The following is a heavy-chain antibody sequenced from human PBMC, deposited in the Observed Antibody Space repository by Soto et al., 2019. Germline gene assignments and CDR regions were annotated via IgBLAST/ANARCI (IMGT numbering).Heavy chain of an antibody. CDR1: GYSFTRYG. V-gene: IGHV1-18*01. J-gene: IGHJ6*02. CDR3: AMVDVYVTPSPQDV. Sequence: QVQLVQSRAEVKNPGASVKVSCKASGYSFTRYGIAWARQAPGQGLEWMGWINTYNGNTNYAQNLQGRVTLTTDTSTSTAYMELTSLRSNDTAIYYCAMVDVYVTPSPQDVWGQGTTVIXS. D-gene: IGHD3-16*01. CDR2: INTYNGNT.